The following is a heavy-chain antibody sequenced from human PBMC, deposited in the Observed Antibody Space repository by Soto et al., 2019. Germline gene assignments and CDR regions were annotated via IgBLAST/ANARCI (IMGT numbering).Heavy chain of an antibody. CDR3: ARDSAGYFDY. Sequence: EVQLVESGGGLVQPGGSPRLSCAASGFTVSSNYMSWIRQAPGKGLEWVSVIYSGGSTYYADSVKGRFTISRDNSKNTLYLQMNSLRAEDTAVYYCARDSAGYFDYWGQGTLVTVSS. J-gene: IGHJ4*02. CDR1: GFTVSSNY. CDR2: IYSGGST. V-gene: IGHV3-66*01.